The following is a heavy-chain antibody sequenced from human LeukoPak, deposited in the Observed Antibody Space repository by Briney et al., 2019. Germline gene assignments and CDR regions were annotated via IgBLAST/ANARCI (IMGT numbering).Heavy chain of an antibody. CDR3: ARAGDDSRGYYYADY. J-gene: IGHJ4*02. CDR2: IGSSSSYI. D-gene: IGHD3-22*01. V-gene: IGHV3-21*01. CDR1: GFTFSSYS. Sequence: PGGSLRLSCAASGFTFSSYSMNWVRQAPGKGLEWVSSIGSSSSYINYSDAVKGRFTISRDNAKNSLYLQMNSLRAEDSAVYYCARAGDDSRGYYYADYWGQGTLVTVSS.